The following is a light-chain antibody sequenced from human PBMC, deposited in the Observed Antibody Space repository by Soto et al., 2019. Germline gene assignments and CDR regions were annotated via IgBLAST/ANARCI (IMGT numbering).Light chain of an antibody. CDR3: QSYDSSLSGSDV. V-gene: IGLV1-51*01. J-gene: IGLJ1*01. CDR1: SSNIGGNS. Sequence: QSVMTQPPSVSAAPGQKVTISCSGSSSNIGGNSVSWYQQLPGTAPKLLIYDDNKRPSGIPDRFSGSKSGTSATLGITGLQAEDEADYYCQSYDSSLSGSDVFGTGTKLTVL. CDR2: DDN.